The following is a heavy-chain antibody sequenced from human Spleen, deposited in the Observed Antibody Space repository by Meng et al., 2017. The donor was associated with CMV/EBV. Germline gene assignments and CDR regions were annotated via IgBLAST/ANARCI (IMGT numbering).Heavy chain of an antibody. CDR2: INHSGST. CDR1: GGSFSGYY. D-gene: IGHD2-2*01. CDR3: ARSSTSCYCAFDI. J-gene: IGHJ3*02. V-gene: IGHV4-34*01. Sequence: SETLSLTCAVYGGSFSGYYWSWIRQPPGKGLEWIGEINHSGSTNYNPSLKSRVTISVDTSKNQFSLKLSSVTAADTAVYYCARSSTSCYCAFDIWGQGTMVTVSS.